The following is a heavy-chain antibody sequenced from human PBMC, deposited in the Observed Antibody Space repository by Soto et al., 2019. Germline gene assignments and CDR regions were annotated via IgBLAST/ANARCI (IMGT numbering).Heavy chain of an antibody. Sequence: QVQLQQWGAGLLKPSETLSLTCAVYGGSFSGYYWSWIRQPPGKGLEWIGEINHSGSTNYNPSLKSLVTISVDTAKNQFSLKLSSVTAADTAVYYGARRRSTIIVVARRGAFDIWGQGPMVTVSS. CDR3: ARRRSTIIVVARRGAFDI. CDR2: INHSGST. D-gene: IGHD3-22*01. J-gene: IGHJ3*02. CDR1: GGSFSGYY. V-gene: IGHV4-34*01.